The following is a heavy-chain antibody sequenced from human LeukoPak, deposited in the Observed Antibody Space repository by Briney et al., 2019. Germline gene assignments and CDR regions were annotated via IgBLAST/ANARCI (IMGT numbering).Heavy chain of an antibody. J-gene: IGHJ4*02. Sequence: GGSLRLSCAASGFSFSNYAMSWVRQAPGKGREWVSTIAPVGGSPDYADSVRGRFTFSRDNSQNTLYLQMTSLTVDDTAVYYCAKSPIVPASWVRPGFDYWGQGTLVIVSS. CDR1: GFSFSNYA. D-gene: IGHD2-2*01. CDR2: IAPVGGSP. CDR3: AKSPIVPASWVRPGFDY. V-gene: IGHV3-23*01.